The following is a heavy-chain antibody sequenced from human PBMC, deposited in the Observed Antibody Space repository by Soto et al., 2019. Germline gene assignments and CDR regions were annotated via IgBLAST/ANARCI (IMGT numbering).Heavy chain of an antibody. D-gene: IGHD2-2*01. V-gene: IGHV1-18*01. CDR1: GYTFTSYG. Sequence: GASVKVSCKASGYTFTSYGISWVRQAPGQRLEWMGWISAYNGNTNYAQKLQGRVTMTTDTSTSTAYMELRSLRSDDTAVYYCAVVVPAAMVDYWGQGTLVTVSS. CDR3: AVVVPAAMVDY. CDR2: ISAYNGNT. J-gene: IGHJ4*02.